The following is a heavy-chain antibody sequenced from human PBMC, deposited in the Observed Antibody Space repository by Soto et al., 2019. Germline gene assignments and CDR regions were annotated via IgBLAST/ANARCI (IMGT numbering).Heavy chain of an antibody. CDR2: ISTTSDTI. Sequence: PGGSLRLSCEASGFSFSSFTMNWVRQAPGKGLEWISLISTTSDTIYYADSAKGRFTISRDNAKNSLYLQMNSLRADDTAVYYCARRTSGNGSSFEWFDSWGQGTVLTVSS. V-gene: IGHV3-48*04. CDR3: ARRTSGNGSSFEWFDS. D-gene: IGHD3-9*01. J-gene: IGHJ5*01. CDR1: GFSFSSFT.